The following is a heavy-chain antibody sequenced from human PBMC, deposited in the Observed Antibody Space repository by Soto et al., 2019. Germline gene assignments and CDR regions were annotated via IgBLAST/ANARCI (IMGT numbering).Heavy chain of an antibody. CDR2: IDPSDSYT. V-gene: IGHV5-10-1*01. CDR3: ARGRSSGYPSDAFDI. Sequence: EVQLVRSGAEVKKPGESLRISCKGSGYSLTSHWISWVRQMPGKGLEWMGRIDPSDSYTNYSPSFQGHVTISADKSMSTAYLQWSSLKASDTAMYYCARGRSSGYPSDAFDIWGQGTMVTVSS. CDR1: GYSLTSHW. D-gene: IGHD3-22*01. J-gene: IGHJ3*02.